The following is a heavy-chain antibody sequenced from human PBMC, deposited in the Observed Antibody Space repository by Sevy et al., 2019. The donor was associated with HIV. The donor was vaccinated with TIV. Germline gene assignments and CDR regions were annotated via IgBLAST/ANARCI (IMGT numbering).Heavy chain of an antibody. V-gene: IGHV4-61*01. CDR2: IYYNVRI. J-gene: IGHJ6*02. D-gene: IGHD1-26*01. Sequence: SETLSLTCTVSGGSVTSDTYYWTWIRQPPGKGLEFIGYIYYNVRINYNPSLKSRVTITVDPPKNQFSLKLTSVTAADTAVYYCTRLGGLTDYGMDVWGQGTTVTVSS. CDR3: TRLGGLTDYGMDV. CDR1: GGSVTSDTYY.